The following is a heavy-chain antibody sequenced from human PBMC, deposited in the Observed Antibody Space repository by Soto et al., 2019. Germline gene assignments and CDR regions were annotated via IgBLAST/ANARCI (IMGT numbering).Heavy chain of an antibody. Sequence: EVQLVESGGGLVQPGESLRLSCAASGFTVSTYWMHWVRQAPGKGLVWVSRINSDGSSTTYADSVKGRFTISRDNAKNTLYLQMNSLRAEDTAVYYCARGNGDYAGDWGQGTLVTVSS. V-gene: IGHV3-74*01. CDR1: GFTVSTYW. CDR2: INSDGSST. J-gene: IGHJ4*02. D-gene: IGHD4-17*01. CDR3: ARGNGDYAGD.